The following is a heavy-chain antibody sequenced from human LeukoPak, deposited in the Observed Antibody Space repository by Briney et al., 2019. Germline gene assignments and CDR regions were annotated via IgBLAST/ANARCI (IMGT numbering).Heavy chain of an antibody. J-gene: IGHJ3*02. CDR2: ISSNGGST. CDR1: GFTFSSYA. CDR3: ATGRRPDAFDI. Sequence: GGSLRLSCAASGFTFSSYAMHWVRQAPGKGLEYVSAISSNGGSTYYANSVKGRFTISRDNSKNTLYLQMGSLRAEDMAVYYCATGRRPDAFDIWGQGTMVTVSS. V-gene: IGHV3-64*01.